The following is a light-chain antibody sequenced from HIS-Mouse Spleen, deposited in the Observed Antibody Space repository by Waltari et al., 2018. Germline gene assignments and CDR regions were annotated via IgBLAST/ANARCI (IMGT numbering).Light chain of an antibody. Sequence: QSALTPPASVSGSPGQSLTISCTGTSSDVGGSNFASWYQQPPGKAPKLMIYDVSNRPAGVSNRFSGSKSGNTASLTISGLQAEDEADYYCSSYTSSSFNVVFGGGTKLTVL. J-gene: IGLJ2*01. CDR2: DVS. CDR1: SSDVGGSNF. V-gene: IGLV2-14*03. CDR3: SSYTSSSFNVV.